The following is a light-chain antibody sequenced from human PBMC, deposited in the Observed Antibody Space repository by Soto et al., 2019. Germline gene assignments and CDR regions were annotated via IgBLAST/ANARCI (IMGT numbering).Light chain of an antibody. CDR1: SSDVGGSNY. J-gene: IGLJ1*01. V-gene: IGLV2-14*01. CDR2: DVS. Sequence: QSALTQPASVSGSPGQSITISCTGTSSDVGGSNYVSWYQHYPGKAPKLMIYDVSSRSSGVSNRFSGSKSGNAASLTISGLQAEDEADYYCTSYTSISTYVFGSGIKLTVL. CDR3: TSYTSISTYV.